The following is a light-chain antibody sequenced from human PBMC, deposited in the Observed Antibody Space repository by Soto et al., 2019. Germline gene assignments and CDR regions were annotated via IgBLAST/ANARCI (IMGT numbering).Light chain of an antibody. CDR2: GAS. Sequence: EIVITQSAASLVVCPGERDTLXCRASQGRGNAFVWYQQNAGKTPRLLIYGASIRATAVPARLSGSGSGKDFTLTISSLQSEDFAVYYCQQYGSSPPWTFGQGTKVDIK. CDR3: QQYGSSPPWT. J-gene: IGKJ1*01. CDR1: QGRGNA. V-gene: IGKV3-15*01.